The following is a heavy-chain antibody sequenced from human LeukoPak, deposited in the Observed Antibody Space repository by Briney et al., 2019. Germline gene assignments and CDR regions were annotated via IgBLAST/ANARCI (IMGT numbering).Heavy chain of an antibody. CDR2: TYYRSTWYN. Sequence: SQTLSLTFAISGDSVSSNSVTWNWIRQSPSRGLEWLGRTYYRSTWYNDYAVSVRGRITVNPDTSKNQFSLHLNSVTPEDTAVYYCARRLTRYDCFDPWGQGILVTVSS. CDR3: ARRLTRYDCFDP. V-gene: IGHV6-1*01. D-gene: IGHD1-1*01. J-gene: IGHJ5*02. CDR1: GDSVSSNSVT.